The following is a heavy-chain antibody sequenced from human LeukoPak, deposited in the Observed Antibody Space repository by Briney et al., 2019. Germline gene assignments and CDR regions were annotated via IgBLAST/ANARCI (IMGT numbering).Heavy chain of an antibody. CDR2: ISYDGSNK. CDR3: ARGVDYYENSGTIDY. Sequence: GGSLRLSCAASGFTFSSYAMHWVRQAPGKGLEWVAVISYDGSNKYYADSVKGRFTISRDNSKNTLYLQMNSLRAEDTAVYYCARGVDYYENSGTIDYWGQGTLVTVSS. J-gene: IGHJ4*02. CDR1: GFTFSSYA. D-gene: IGHD3-22*01. V-gene: IGHV3-30-3*01.